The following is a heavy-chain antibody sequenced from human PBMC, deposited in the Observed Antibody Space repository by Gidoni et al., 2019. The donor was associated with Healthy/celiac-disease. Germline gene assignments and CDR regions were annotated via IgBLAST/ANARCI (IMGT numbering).Heavy chain of an antibody. CDR1: GYTFTSYA. J-gene: IGHJ4*02. V-gene: IGHV1-3*01. D-gene: IGHD1-1*01. CDR3: ARAQLERFWGLDY. Sequence: QVQLVQSGAEVKKPGASVKVSCKASGYTFTSYAMHWVRQAPGQRLEWMGWINAGNGNTKYSQKFQGRVTITRDTSASTAYMELSSLRSEDTAVYYCARAQLERFWGLDYWGQGTLVTVSS. CDR2: INAGNGNT.